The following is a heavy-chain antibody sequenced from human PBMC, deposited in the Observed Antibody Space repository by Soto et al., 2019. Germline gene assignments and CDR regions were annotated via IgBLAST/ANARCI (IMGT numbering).Heavy chain of an antibody. V-gene: IGHV3-21*01. CDR3: ARDPLAGDLPYYFDY. CDR2: ISSSSSYI. J-gene: IGHJ4*02. CDR1: GFTFSSYS. Sequence: EVQLVESGGGLVKPGGSLRLSCAASGFTFSSYSMNWVRQAPGKGLEWVSSISSSSSYIYYADSVKGRFTISRDNAKNSLYLQMNSLRAEDTAVYYCARDPLAGDLPYYFDYWGQGTLVTVSS. D-gene: IGHD4-17*01.